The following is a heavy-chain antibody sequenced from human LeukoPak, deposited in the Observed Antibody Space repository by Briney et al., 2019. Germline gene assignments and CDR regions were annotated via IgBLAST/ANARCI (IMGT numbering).Heavy chain of an antibody. CDR2: INHSGNT. Sequence: SETLSLTCAVYGGSFSGYYWSWIRQPPGKGLEWIGEINHSGNTNYNPSLKSRVTISVDTSKNQFSLKLSSVTAADTAVYYCARGARTPSGYGSRTAGRANWFDPWGQGTLFTVSS. J-gene: IGHJ5*02. CDR1: GGSFSGYY. V-gene: IGHV4-34*01. D-gene: IGHD5-12*01. CDR3: ARGARTPSGYGSRTAGRANWFDP.